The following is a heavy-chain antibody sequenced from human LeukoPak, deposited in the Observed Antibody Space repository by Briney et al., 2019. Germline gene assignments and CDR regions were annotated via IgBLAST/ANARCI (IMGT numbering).Heavy chain of an antibody. Sequence: PGGSLRVSCAASGFTFSSYGMHWVRQAPGKGLEWVAVISYDGSNKYYADSVKGRFTISRDNSKNTLDLQMNSLKVEDTAVYYCAKFRYHSNDNNYLDFNYWGQGTLVTVSS. J-gene: IGHJ4*02. V-gene: IGHV3-30*18. CDR1: GFTFSSYG. CDR2: ISYDGSNK. D-gene: IGHD3-22*01. CDR3: AKFRYHSNDNNYLDFNY.